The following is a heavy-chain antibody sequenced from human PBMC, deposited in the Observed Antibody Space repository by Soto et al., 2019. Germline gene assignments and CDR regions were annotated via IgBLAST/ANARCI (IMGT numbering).Heavy chain of an antibody. CDR1: GGSISSSSYY. Sequence: PSETLSLTCTVSGGSISSSSYYWGWIRQPTGKGLEWIGSIYYSGNTYYNPSLKSRVTVSVETSKNQFSLKLTSVTAADTAVYYCARLIKKGSGWKGPDSWGQGTLVTVSS. V-gene: IGHV4-39*01. D-gene: IGHD3-22*01. CDR2: IYYSGNT. J-gene: IGHJ4*02. CDR3: ARLIKKGSGWKGPDS.